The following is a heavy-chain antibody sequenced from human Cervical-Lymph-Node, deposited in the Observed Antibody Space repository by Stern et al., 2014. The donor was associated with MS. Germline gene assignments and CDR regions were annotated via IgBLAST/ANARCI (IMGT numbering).Heavy chain of an antibody. V-gene: IGHV2-5*02. CDR2: IYWDDSK. D-gene: IGHD2-2*01. Sequence: QITLKESGPTLVNPTQTLSLTCTFSGFSLSTSGVGVGWLRQPPGKALEWLGFIYWDDSKRYSPSLKNRLTITKDTSKNQVVLTMNNMDPVDTATFYCATHAPGVVPAALDYWGQGTLVTVS. CDR3: ATHAPGVVPAALDY. CDR1: GFSLSTSGVG. J-gene: IGHJ4*02.